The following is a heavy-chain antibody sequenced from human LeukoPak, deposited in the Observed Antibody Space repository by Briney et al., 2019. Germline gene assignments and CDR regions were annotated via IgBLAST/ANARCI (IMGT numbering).Heavy chain of an antibody. CDR1: GGSISSYY. CDR3: ARFPSDYHGSGSYYYYYGMDV. Sequence: SETLSLTCTVSGGSISSYYWSWIRQPAGKGLEWIGRIYTSGSTNYNPSLKSRVTMSVDTSKNQFSLKLSSVTAADTAVYYCARFPSDYHGSGSYYYYYGMDVWGQGTTVTVSS. CDR2: IYTSGST. J-gene: IGHJ6*02. V-gene: IGHV4-4*07. D-gene: IGHD3-10*01.